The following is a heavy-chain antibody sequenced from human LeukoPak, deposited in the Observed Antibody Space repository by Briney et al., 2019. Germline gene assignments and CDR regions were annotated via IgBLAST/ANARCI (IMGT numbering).Heavy chain of an antibody. J-gene: IGHJ3*02. CDR2: INPNSGGT. Sequence: GASVKVSCKASGYTFTSYGIGWVRQAPGQGLEWMGWINPNSGGTNYAQKFQGRVTMTRDTSISTAYMELSRLRSDDTAVYYCARDIAAELLFDIWGQGTMVTVSS. CDR3: ARDIAAELLFDI. CDR1: GYTFTSYG. D-gene: IGHD6-13*01. V-gene: IGHV1-2*02.